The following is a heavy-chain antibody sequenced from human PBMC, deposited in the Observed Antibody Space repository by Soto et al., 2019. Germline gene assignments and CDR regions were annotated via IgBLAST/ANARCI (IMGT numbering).Heavy chain of an antibody. Sequence: GYTLTELSMHWVRQAPGKGLEWMGGFDPEDGETIYAQKFQGRVTMTEDTSTDTAYMELSSLRSEDTAVYYCAAYDILTGYYWYFDLWGRGTLVTVSS. CDR2: FDPEDGET. J-gene: IGHJ2*01. CDR1: GYTLTELS. D-gene: IGHD3-9*01. V-gene: IGHV1-24*01. CDR3: AAYDILTGYYWYFDL.